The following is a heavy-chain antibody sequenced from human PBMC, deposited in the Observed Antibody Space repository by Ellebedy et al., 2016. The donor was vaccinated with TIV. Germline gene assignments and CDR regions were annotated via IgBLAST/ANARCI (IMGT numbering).Heavy chain of an antibody. D-gene: IGHD4-23*01. CDR2: IYYIGIN. J-gene: IGHJ4*02. V-gene: IGHV4-59*01. CDR3: AAYYGGRFDY. CDR1: GGSISTFY. Sequence: MPGGSLRLSCNVSGGSISTFYWSWIRQPPGKGLEFMGYIYYIGINNYNPSLESRVAISIDTSENQFSLRLSSVTAADTAVYYCAAYYGGRFDYWGQGTLVTVSS.